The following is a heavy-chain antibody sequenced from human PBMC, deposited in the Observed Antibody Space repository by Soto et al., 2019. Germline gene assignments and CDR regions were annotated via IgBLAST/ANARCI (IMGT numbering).Heavy chain of an antibody. J-gene: IGHJ4*02. CDR2: IYYSGST. V-gene: IGHV4-39*01. Sequence: QLQLQESGPGLVKPSETLSLTCTVSGGSISSSSYYWGWIXXXXXKGLEWIGTIYYSGSTFYNPSLRSRVXXXXXXXXXXXXXXXXXXXXXXXXXXXXXXXXXXXXFDYWGQGTLVTVSS. CDR3: XXXXXXXXFDY. CDR1: GGSISSSSYY.